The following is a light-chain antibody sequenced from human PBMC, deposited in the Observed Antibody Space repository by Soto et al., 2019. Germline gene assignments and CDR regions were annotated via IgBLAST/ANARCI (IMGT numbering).Light chain of an antibody. Sequence: QSALTQPRSVSGSPGQSVTISCTGTSSDVGGYNYVSWYQQHPGKAPKLIISDVNKRPSGVPDRFSGSKSSNTASLTISGLQAEDEADYYCCSYAGSYTLVLGGGTKVTVL. J-gene: IGLJ3*02. V-gene: IGLV2-11*01. CDR3: CSYAGSYTLV. CDR2: DVN. CDR1: SSDVGGYNY.